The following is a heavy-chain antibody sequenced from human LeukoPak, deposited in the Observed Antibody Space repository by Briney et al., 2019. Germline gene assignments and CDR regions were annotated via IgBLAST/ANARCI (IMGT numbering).Heavy chain of an antibody. J-gene: IGHJ6*02. V-gene: IGHV3-30*14. CDR3: ARDRGNADGMDV. CDR2: ISYDGNNK. CDR1: GFIFSNFA. Sequence: GSLRLSCAASGFIFSNFAMHWVRQAPGKGLEWVAVISYDGNNKYYADSVKGRFTISRDNSKNTLYLQMNTLRAEDTAVYYCARDRGNADGMDVWGQGTTVTVSS. D-gene: IGHD3-10*01.